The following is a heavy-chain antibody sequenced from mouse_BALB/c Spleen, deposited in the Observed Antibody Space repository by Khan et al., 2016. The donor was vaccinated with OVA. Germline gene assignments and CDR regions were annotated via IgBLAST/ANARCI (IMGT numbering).Heavy chain of an antibody. V-gene: IGHV1-7*01. J-gene: IGHJ3*01. CDR2: IDPTTGYT. Sequence: QVQLQQPGAELAKPGASVKMSCKASGYTFTNYWMHWVNQRPGQGLEWFGYIDPTTGYTEYNQKFKDKAPLTAVQSSSTAYTQLSSLTSEDSEVYYCKSHGSTYTWFGYWSQGTLVTVSA. D-gene: IGHD1-1*01. CDR1: GYTFTNYW. CDR3: KSHGSTYTWFGY.